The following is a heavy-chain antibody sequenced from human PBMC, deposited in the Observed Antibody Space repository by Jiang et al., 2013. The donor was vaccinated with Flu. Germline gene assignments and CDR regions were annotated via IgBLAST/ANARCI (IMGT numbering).Heavy chain of an antibody. J-gene: IGHJ5*02. D-gene: IGHD2-2*01. CDR1: GGSISSSSYY. Sequence: KPSETLSLTCTVSGGSISSSSYYWGWIRQPPGKGLEWIGSIYYSGSTYYNPSLKSRVTISVDTSKNQFSLKLSSVTAADTAVYYCARVRAGVPAAIRAQNWFDPWGQGTLVTVSS. CDR2: IYYSGST. CDR3: ARVRAGVPAAIRAQNWFDP. V-gene: IGHV4-39*01.